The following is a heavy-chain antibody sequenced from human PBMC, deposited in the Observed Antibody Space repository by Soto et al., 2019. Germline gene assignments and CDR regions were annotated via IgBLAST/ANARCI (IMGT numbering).Heavy chain of an antibody. D-gene: IGHD1-26*01. Sequence: EVQLVESGGGLVKPGGSLRLSCATSGFTFSTYAMTWVRQAPGKGLEWVFFISSSGSNIQYADSVEGRFTISRDDAKNSVYLQMDSLGADDTALYYCARDGNYHEYWGQGTLVSVSS. CDR1: GFTFSTYA. V-gene: IGHV3-21*01. J-gene: IGHJ4*02. CDR3: ARDGNYHEY. CDR2: ISSSGSNI.